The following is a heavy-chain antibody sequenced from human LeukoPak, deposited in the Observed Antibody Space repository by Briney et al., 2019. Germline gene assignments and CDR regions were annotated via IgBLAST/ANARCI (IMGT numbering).Heavy chain of an antibody. D-gene: IGHD3-10*01. CDR1: GFTFSSCS. Sequence: PGGSLRLSCAASGFTFSSCSMNWVRQAPGKGLEWVSSISSSSSYIYYADSVKGRFTISRDNAKNSLYLQMNSLRAEDTAVYYCARYGSATRAFDYWGQGTLVTVSS. J-gene: IGHJ4*02. CDR2: ISSSSSYI. CDR3: ARYGSATRAFDY. V-gene: IGHV3-21*01.